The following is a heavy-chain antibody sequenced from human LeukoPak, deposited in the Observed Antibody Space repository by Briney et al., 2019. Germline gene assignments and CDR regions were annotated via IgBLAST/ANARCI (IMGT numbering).Heavy chain of an antibody. Sequence: PGGAPRISCATPGFTLRSLNKNRGRPAPGKGGGWVSSISSSSSYIYYADSVKGRFTISRDNAKNSLYLQMNSPRAEDTAVYYCARDWGVNRYYFDYWGQGTLVTVSS. V-gene: IGHV3-21*01. CDR3: ARDWGVNRYYFDY. D-gene: IGHD1-14*01. CDR1: GFTLRSLN. J-gene: IGHJ4*02. CDR2: ISSSSSYI.